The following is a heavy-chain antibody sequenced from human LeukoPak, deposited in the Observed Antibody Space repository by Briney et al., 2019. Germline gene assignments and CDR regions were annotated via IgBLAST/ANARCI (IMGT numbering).Heavy chain of an antibody. J-gene: IGHJ3*02. CDR3: ARDGYSSSSGDAFDI. Sequence: SETLSLTCAVYGGSFSGYYWSWIRQPPGKGLEWIGEINHSGSTNYNPSLESRVTISVDKSKNQFSLKLSSVTAADTAVYYCARDGYSSSSGDAFDIWGQGTMVTVSS. CDR2: INHSGST. CDR1: GGSFSGYY. D-gene: IGHD6-6*01. V-gene: IGHV4-34*01.